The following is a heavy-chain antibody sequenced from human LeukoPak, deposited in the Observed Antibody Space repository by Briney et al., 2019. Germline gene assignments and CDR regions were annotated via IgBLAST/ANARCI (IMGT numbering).Heavy chain of an antibody. CDR3: VRSPDGSSYGDN. CDR1: GFTVGTYY. V-gene: IGHV3-74*01. CDR2: IKRDGTT. D-gene: IGHD3-10*01. J-gene: IGHJ4*02. Sequence: GGSLRLSCAASGFTVGTYYMHWVRQAPGKGLLWVSRIKRDGTTSYADSVMGRVTISRDDAKNTLSLHMNGLRAEDTGVYYCVRSPDGSSYGDNWGQGALVTVSS.